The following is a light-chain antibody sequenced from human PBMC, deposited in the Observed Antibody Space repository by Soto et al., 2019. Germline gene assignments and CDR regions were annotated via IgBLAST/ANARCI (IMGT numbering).Light chain of an antibody. J-gene: IGLJ3*02. V-gene: IGLV1-40*01. Sequence: QSVLTQPPSVSGAPGQKVTISCTGSSSNIGAGHALHWYQHLPGAAPKLLMYGNSDRPSGVPDRFSGSKSGTSASLAITGLQPGDEADYYCQSYDDSLSGWVFGGGTKLTVL. CDR1: SSNIGAGHA. CDR2: GNS. CDR3: QSYDDSLSGWV.